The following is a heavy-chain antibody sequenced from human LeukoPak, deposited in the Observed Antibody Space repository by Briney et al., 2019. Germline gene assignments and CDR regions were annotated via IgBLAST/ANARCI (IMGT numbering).Heavy chain of an antibody. V-gene: IGHV3-23*01. CDR2: IKESGDIT. CDR1: GFTFSSYS. Sequence: PGASLRLSCAASGFTFSSYSMCWVRQAPGKGPEWVSGIKESGDITYYADSVKGRFTISRDNSKNTLYLQMNSLRAEDTAKYYCAKYCNGATCSGYWGQGTLVTVSS. CDR3: AKYCNGATCSGY. D-gene: IGHD2-15*01. J-gene: IGHJ4*02.